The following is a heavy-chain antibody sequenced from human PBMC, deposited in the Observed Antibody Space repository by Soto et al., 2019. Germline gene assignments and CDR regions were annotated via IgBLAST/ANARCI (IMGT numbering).Heavy chain of an antibody. CDR3: ARATYYYGSGNGY. Sequence: EVQLVESGGGLVQPGGSLRLSCEASGFTFSSYWMSWVRQAPGKGLEWVANIKQDGSEKYYVDSVKGRFTISRDNAKNSLYLQMNSLRAEDTAVYYCARATYYYGSGNGYWGQGTLVTVSS. J-gene: IGHJ4*02. V-gene: IGHV3-7*04. CDR1: GFTFSSYW. CDR2: IKQDGSEK. D-gene: IGHD3-10*01.